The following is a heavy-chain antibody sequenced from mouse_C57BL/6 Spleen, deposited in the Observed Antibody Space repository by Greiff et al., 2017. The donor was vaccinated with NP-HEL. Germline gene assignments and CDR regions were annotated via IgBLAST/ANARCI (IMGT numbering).Heavy chain of an antibody. CDR2: INPNNGTT. J-gene: IGHJ4*01. Sequence: VQLKESGPELVKPGASVKISCKASGYSFTDYNMNWVKQSNGKSLEWIGVINPNNGTTSYNQKFNGKATLNDDQSSSTAYMQINSLTSEDSAVYYCARSYYSNEDYSAMDYWGPGTSVTVSS. D-gene: IGHD2-12*01. CDR1: GYSFTDYN. CDR3: ARSYYSNEDYSAMDY. V-gene: IGHV1-39*01.